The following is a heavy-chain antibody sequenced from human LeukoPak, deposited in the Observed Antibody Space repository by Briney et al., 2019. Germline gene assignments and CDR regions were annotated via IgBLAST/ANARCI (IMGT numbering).Heavy chain of an antibody. CDR2: TWYDGSNQ. CDR3: ARGPTAGYSYGSYYFDY. Sequence: GRSLRLSCAASGFTFSSYGTHWVRQAPGKGLEWVAITWYDGSNQYYADSVKGRFTISRDNSKNTLDLQMNSLRAEDTAVYYCARGPTAGYSYGSYYFDYWGQGTLVTASS. V-gene: IGHV3-33*01. D-gene: IGHD5-18*01. CDR1: GFTFSSYG. J-gene: IGHJ4*02.